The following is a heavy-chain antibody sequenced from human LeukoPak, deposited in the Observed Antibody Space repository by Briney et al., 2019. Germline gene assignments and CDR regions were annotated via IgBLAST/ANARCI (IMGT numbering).Heavy chain of an antibody. V-gene: IGHV4-39*01. CDR2: IYYSGST. D-gene: IGHD4-17*01. CDR1: GGSISSSSYY. J-gene: IGHJ4*02. Sequence: PSETLSLTCTVSGGSISSSSYYWGWLRQPPGKGLEWIGSIYYSGSTYYNPSLKSRVTISVDTSKNQFSLKLSSVTAADTAVYYCARQDYGDFDYWGQGTLVTVSS. CDR3: ARQDYGDFDY.